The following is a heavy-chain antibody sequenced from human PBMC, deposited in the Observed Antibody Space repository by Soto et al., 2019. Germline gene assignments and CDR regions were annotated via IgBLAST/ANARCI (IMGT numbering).Heavy chain of an antibody. Sequence: VSPRLSFAAPEFTFSSYYMHWVRQATGKGLEWVSAIGTAGDTYYPGSVKGRFTISRENAKNSLYLQMNSLRAGDTAVYYCARSRRGDFWSGPYGMDVWGQGT. CDR1: EFTFSSYY. CDR2: IGTAGDT. J-gene: IGHJ6*02. CDR3: ARSRRGDFWSGPYGMDV. V-gene: IGHV3-13*01. D-gene: IGHD3-3*01.